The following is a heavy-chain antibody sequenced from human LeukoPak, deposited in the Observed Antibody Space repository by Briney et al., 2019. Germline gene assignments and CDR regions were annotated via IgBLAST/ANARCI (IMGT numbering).Heavy chain of an antibody. CDR1: GYSFTSYW. Sequence: GESLKISCKGSGYSFTSYWIGWVRQMPGKGLERMGIIYPGDSDTRYSPSFQGQVTISADKSISTAYLQWSSLKASDTAMYYCARAIVVVVAATPGDAFDIWGQGTMVTVSS. D-gene: IGHD2-15*01. CDR3: ARAIVVVVAATPGDAFDI. V-gene: IGHV5-51*01. J-gene: IGHJ3*02. CDR2: IYPGDSDT.